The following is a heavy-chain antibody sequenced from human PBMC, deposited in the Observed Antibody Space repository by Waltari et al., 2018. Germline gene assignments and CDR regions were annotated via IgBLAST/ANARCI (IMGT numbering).Heavy chain of an antibody. J-gene: IGHJ6*02. V-gene: IGHV4-34*02. CDR3: VRLEDCSGPGGNCYSGDSFALDV. CDR2: INHNGNR. D-gene: IGHD2-15*01. CDR1: GGSFSGYY. Sequence: QVQLQQWGAGQLQPSETLSLTCAVYGGSFSGYYWGWIRQPPGKGLEWMGEINHNGNRSVTPPLRSRITMLLDTSRSQFSLKVNSVTAADTAVYYCVRLEDCSGPGGNCYSGDSFALDVWGQGTTVTVSS.